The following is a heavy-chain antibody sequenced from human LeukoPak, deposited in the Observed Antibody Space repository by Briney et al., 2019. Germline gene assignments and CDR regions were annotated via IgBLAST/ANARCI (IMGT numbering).Heavy chain of an antibody. J-gene: IGHJ6*03. Sequence: PGGSLRLSCAASGFTFSDYYMSWIRQAPGKGLEWVSYISNSGSAISYADSVKGRFTISRDNAKNSLYLEMNSLRAEDTAVYYCARDRRPLSYCYMDVWGRGTTVTVSS. CDR2: ISNSGSAI. CDR3: ARDRRPLSYCYMDV. V-gene: IGHV3-11*01. CDR1: GFTFSDYY.